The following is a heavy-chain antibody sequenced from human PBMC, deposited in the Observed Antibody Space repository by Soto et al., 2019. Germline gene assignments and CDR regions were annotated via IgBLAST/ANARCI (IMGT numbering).Heavy chain of an antibody. Sequence: GGSLRLSCAASGFTFSSYAMGWVRQAPGKGLEWVSAISGSGLSTYYADSVKGRFTISRDNSKNTLYLQMNSLRAEDTAVYYCAKGRGYCTSTSCYVGSDYWGQGTLVTVSS. CDR1: GFTFSSYA. D-gene: IGHD2-2*01. V-gene: IGHV3-23*01. CDR3: AKGRGYCTSTSCYVGSDY. CDR2: ISGSGLST. J-gene: IGHJ4*02.